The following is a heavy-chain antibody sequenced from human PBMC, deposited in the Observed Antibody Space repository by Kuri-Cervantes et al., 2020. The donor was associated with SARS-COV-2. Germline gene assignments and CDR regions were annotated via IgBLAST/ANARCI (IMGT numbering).Heavy chain of an antibody. CDR3: ARDRGDYVSYYYGIDV. J-gene: IGHJ6*04. V-gene: IGHV3-11*05. CDR1: GFTFSDYY. Sequence: GESLKISCAASGFTFSDYYMTWIRQAPGKGLEWVSYISSSGSYTNYADSVKGRFTISRDNAKNSLYLQMNSLRAEDTAVYYCARDRGDYVSYYYGIDVWGRGPS. CDR2: ISSSGSYT. D-gene: IGHD4-17*01.